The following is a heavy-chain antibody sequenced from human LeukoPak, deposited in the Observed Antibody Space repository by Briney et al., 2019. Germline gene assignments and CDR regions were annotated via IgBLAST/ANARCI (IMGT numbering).Heavy chain of an antibody. Sequence: GSLRLSCAASGFTFSSYAMSWIRQSPEKGLEWIGEINHSGSTNYNPSLKSRVTISVDTSKSQFSLKLNSIIAADTAVYYCARVDSWSSIDSWGQGTLVTVSS. J-gene: IGHJ4*02. CDR3: ARVDSWSSIDS. D-gene: IGHD6-6*01. CDR1: GFTFSSYA. V-gene: IGHV4-34*01. CDR2: INHSGST.